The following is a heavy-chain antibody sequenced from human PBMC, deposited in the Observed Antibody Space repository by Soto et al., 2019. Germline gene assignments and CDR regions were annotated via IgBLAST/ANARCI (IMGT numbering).Heavy chain of an antibody. D-gene: IGHD1-26*01. CDR2: IYTSGST. CDR1: GGSISSYY. J-gene: IGHJ4*02. V-gene: IGHV4-4*07. Sequence: QVQLQESGPGLVKPSETLSLTCTVSGGSISSYYWSWIRQPAGKGLEWIGRIYTSGSTNYNPSLKSRVTMSVDTSKNRFSLKLSSVTAADTAVYYCAREWGIVGATVGSSFDYWGQGTLVTVSS. CDR3: AREWGIVGATVGSSFDY.